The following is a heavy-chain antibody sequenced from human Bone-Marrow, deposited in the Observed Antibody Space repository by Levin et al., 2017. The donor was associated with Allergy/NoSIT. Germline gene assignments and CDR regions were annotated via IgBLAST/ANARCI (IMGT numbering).Heavy chain of an antibody. V-gene: IGHV3-23*01. CDR2: ISGSGGST. D-gene: IGHD3-22*01. CDR3: AKDHRFGYYDSSGYDAFDI. Sequence: GESLKISCAASGFTFSSYAMSWVRQAPGKGLEWVSAISGSGGSTYYADSVKGRFTISRDNSKNTLYLQMNSLRAEDTAVYYCAKDHRFGYYDSSGYDAFDIWGQGTMVTVSS. CDR1: GFTFSSYA. J-gene: IGHJ3*02.